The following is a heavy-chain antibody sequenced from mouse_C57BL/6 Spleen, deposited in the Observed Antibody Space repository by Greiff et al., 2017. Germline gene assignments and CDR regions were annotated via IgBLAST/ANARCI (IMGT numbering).Heavy chain of an antibody. J-gene: IGHJ4*01. CDR3: ARWGNYDAMDY. D-gene: IGHD2-1*01. CDR2: INPNNGGT. V-gene: IGHV1-22*01. CDR1: GYTFTDYN. Sequence: EVPLQPSGPELVKPGASVKMSCKASGYTFTDYNMHWVKQSHGKSLEWIGYINPNNGGTSYNPKFKGKATLTVNKSSSTAYMELRSLTSEDSAVCYCARWGNYDAMDYWGQGTSVTVSS.